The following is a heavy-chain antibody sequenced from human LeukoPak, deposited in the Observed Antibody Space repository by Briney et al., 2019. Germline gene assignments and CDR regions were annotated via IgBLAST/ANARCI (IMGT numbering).Heavy chain of an antibody. V-gene: IGHV4-59*01. D-gene: IGHD5-18*01. Sequence: RASETLSLTCTVSGGSISSYYWSWIRQPPGKGLEWVGYIYYSGSTNYNPSLKSRVTISVDTSKNQFSLKLSSVTAADTAVYYCARDDRYSPPYYYYMDVWGKGTTVTISS. CDR1: GGSISSYY. CDR2: IYYSGST. J-gene: IGHJ6*03. CDR3: ARDDRYSPPYYYYMDV.